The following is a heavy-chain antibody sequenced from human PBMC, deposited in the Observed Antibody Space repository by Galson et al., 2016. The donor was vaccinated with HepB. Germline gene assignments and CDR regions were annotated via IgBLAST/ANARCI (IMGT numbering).Heavy chain of an antibody. J-gene: IGHJ4*02. D-gene: IGHD5-18*01. CDR2: IRGSGDT. Sequence: SLRLSCAASGFTFSTYAMSWVRQAPGKGLEWVSGIRGSGDTKFADSVKGRSTISRDNSKTTLYLQMNSLRVEDTAVYYCAKISVQYSYHYWGFDYWGQGTLVTVSS. CDR3: AKISVQYSYHYWGFDY. V-gene: IGHV3-23*01. CDR1: GFTFSTYA.